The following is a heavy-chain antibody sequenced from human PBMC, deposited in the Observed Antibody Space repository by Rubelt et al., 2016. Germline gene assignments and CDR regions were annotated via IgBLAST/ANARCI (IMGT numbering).Heavy chain of an antibody. CDR3: AREPGYTSGYAFDY. D-gene: IGHD6-19*01. V-gene: IGHV3-21*01. CDR2: ITSTRYYI. Sequence: EVQLLESGGGLVQPGGSLRLSCAASGFTFTSYTMNWVRQAPGKGLEWVSSITSTRYYIHYADSVKGRFTISRDNAKNSQYLQMSSLRAEETALYYCAREPGYTSGYAFDYWGQGTLATVSS. CDR1: GFTFTSYT. J-gene: IGHJ4*02.